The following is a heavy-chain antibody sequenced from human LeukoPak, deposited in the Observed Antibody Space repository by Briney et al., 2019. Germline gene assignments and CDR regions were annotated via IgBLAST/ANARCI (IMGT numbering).Heavy chain of an antibody. J-gene: IGHJ4*02. CDR3: ARQNYDSSGYSYFDY. CDR2: ISGSGGST. D-gene: IGHD3-22*01. CDR1: GFTFSSYA. Sequence: GGSLRLSCAASGFTFSSYAMSWVRQAPGKGLEWVSAISGSGGSTYYADSVKGRFTISRDNAKTSLYLQMNSLRAEDTAVYYCARQNYDSSGYSYFDYWGQGTLVTVSS. V-gene: IGHV3-23*01.